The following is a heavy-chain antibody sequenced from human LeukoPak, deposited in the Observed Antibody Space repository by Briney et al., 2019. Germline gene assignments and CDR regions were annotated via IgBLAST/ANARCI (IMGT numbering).Heavy chain of an antibody. D-gene: IGHD6-19*01. Sequence: GASVKVSCKASGYTFTSYDINWVRQATGQGLEWMGIINPSGGSTSYAQKFQGRVTMTRDMSTSTVYMELSSLRSEDTAVYYCAREFGSSGFDYWGQGTLVTVSS. CDR1: GYTFTSYD. J-gene: IGHJ4*02. V-gene: IGHV1-46*01. CDR3: AREFGSSGFDY. CDR2: INPSGGST.